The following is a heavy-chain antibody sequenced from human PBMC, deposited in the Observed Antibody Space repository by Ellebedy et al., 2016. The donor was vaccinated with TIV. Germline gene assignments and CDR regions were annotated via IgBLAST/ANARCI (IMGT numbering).Heavy chain of an antibody. CDR3: ARRARGRPNSSGSMDV. CDR1: GYTFTNYW. Sequence: GESLKISCKGSGYTFTNYWIGWVRQMPGKGLEWMGNIFPGDSDTRYSPSFQGQVTISADKSINTAYVQWSSLKASDTAMDYCARRARGRPNSSGSMDVWGKGTTFTVSS. D-gene: IGHD3-10*01. J-gene: IGHJ6*03. CDR2: IFPGDSDT. V-gene: IGHV5-51*01.